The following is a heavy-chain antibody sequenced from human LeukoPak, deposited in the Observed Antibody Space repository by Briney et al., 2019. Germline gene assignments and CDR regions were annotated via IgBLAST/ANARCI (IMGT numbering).Heavy chain of an antibody. D-gene: IGHD3-10*01. CDR3: AKGRSPYHSGSGSLLDY. CDR2: ISGSGRST. J-gene: IGHJ4*02. CDR1: GFTFSNYA. Sequence: GGSLRLSCAASGFTFSNYAMSWVRQAPGKGLEWVAGISGSGRSTYHADSVRFHFTISRDNSKNTLYLQMYSLRADDTAVYFCAKGRSPYHSGSGSLLDYWGQGTLVTLSS. V-gene: IGHV3-23*01.